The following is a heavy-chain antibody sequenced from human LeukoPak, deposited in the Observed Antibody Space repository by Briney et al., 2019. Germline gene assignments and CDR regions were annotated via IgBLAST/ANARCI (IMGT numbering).Heavy chain of an antibody. J-gene: IGHJ4*02. Sequence: PSETLSLTCTVSGGSISSSSYYWGWIRQPPGKGLEWIGSIYYSGSTYYNPSLKSRVTISVDTSKNQFSLKLSSVTAADTAVYYCARTEVYYYGSGSYYMDYWGQGTLVTVSS. CDR1: GGSISSSSYY. V-gene: IGHV4-39*07. CDR2: IYYSGST. D-gene: IGHD3-10*01. CDR3: ARTEVYYYGSGSYYMDY.